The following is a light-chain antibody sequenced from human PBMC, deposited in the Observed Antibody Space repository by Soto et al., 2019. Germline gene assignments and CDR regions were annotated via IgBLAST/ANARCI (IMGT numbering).Light chain of an antibody. CDR1: QSVSSY. CDR3: QQRIIWPGT. Sequence: EIVLTQSPATMSLSPGERATLSCRASQSVSSYLSWYQQQPGQAPRLLIYDASNRATGFPARFSGSGSGTDFTLTIICLEPEEWAGDACQQRIIWPGTFGQGTNVEIK. CDR2: DAS. J-gene: IGKJ1*01. V-gene: IGKV3-11*01.